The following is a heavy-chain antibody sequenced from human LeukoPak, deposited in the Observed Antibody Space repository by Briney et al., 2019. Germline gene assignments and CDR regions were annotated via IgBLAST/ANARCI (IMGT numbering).Heavy chain of an antibody. Sequence: GGSLRLSCAASGFTFSSYSMNWVRQAPGKGLEWVSYISSISSTIYYADSVKGRFTISRDNAKNSLYLQMNSLRAEDTAVYYCARNNYYDSSGYPHDYWGQGTLVTVSS. CDR1: GFTFSSYS. CDR3: ARNNYYDSSGYPHDY. CDR2: ISSISSTI. D-gene: IGHD3-22*01. V-gene: IGHV3-48*01. J-gene: IGHJ4*02.